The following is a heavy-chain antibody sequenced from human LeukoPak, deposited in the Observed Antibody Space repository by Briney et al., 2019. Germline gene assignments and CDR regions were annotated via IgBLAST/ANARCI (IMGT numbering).Heavy chain of an antibody. CDR2: INPNSGGT. Sequence: ASVKVSCKASRGTFSSYAISWVRQAPGQGLEWMGWINPNSGGTNYAQKFQGRVTMTRDTSISTAYMELSRLRSDDTAVYYCARTDYYYYYMDVWGKGTTVTVSS. J-gene: IGHJ6*03. CDR1: RGTFSSYA. V-gene: IGHV1-2*02. CDR3: ARTDYYYYYMDV.